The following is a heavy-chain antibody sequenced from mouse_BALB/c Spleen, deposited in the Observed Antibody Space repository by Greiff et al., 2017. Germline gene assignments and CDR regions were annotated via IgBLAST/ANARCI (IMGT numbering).Heavy chain of an antibody. J-gene: IGHJ3*01. Sequence: VQLKQSGPELVKPGASVKISCKASGYTFTDYNMHWVKQSHGKSLEWIGYIYPYNGGTGYNQKFKSKATLTVDNSSSTAYMELRSLTSEDSAVYYCARERADGYTFAYWGQGTLVTVSA. V-gene: IGHV1S29*02. CDR3: ARERADGYTFAY. CDR1: GYTFTDYN. CDR2: IYPYNGGT. D-gene: IGHD2-3*01.